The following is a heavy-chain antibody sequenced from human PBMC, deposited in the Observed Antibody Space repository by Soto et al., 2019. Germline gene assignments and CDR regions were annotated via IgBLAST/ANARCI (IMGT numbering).Heavy chain of an antibody. Sequence: PSETLSLTCTVSGGSISSGGYYWSWIRQHPGKGLEWIGYIYYSGSTYYNPSLKSRVTISVDTPKNQFSLKLSSVTAADTAIYYCAHRPNSSCEFDYWGPGTLVTVSS. V-gene: IGHV4-31*03. J-gene: IGHJ4*02. CDR2: IYYSGST. CDR3: AHRPNSSCEFDY. CDR1: GGSISSGGYY. D-gene: IGHD6-6*01.